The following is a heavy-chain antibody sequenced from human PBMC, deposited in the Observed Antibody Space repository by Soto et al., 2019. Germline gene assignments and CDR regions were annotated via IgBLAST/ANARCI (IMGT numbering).Heavy chain of an antibody. CDR3: ARGPHDYDAFDI. Sequence: GGSLRLSCAASGFTFSSYSMNWVRQAPGKGLEWVSSISSSSSYIYYADSVKGRFTISRDNAKNSLYLQMNSLRAEDTAVYYCARGPHDYDAFDIWGQGTMVTVSS. CDR2: ISSSSSYI. D-gene: IGHD3-16*01. J-gene: IGHJ3*02. CDR1: GFTFSSYS. V-gene: IGHV3-21*01.